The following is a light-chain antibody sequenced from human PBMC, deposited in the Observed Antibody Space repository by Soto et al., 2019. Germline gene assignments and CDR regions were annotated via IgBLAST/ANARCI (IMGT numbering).Light chain of an antibody. V-gene: IGKV3-20*01. J-gene: IGKJ2*01. CDR3: QQYGSSPPHT. CDR1: QSVSSDY. Sequence: EIVLTQSPGTLSLSPGERATLSCRASQSVSSDYLAWYQQKPGQTPRLLIYGASSRATGIPDRFSGAGSGTDFTLTISRLESEDFAMYYCQQYGSSPPHTFGQGTKLEIK. CDR2: GAS.